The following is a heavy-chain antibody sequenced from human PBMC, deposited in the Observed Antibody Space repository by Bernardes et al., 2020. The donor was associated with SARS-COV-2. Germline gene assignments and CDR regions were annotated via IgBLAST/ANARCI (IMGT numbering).Heavy chain of an antibody. J-gene: IGHJ4*02. V-gene: IGHV3-23*01. CDR3: AKGWGSSRCFDY. Sequence: SLRLSCAASGVTFTTSAMSWVRQAPGKGLEWVSAITGSGGNTFYADSVKGRFTISRDNSKNTLYVQMNNLRAEDTAVYYCAKGWGSSRCFDYWGQGTLLTVSS. CDR1: GVTFTTSA. D-gene: IGHD6-6*01. CDR2: ITGSGGNT.